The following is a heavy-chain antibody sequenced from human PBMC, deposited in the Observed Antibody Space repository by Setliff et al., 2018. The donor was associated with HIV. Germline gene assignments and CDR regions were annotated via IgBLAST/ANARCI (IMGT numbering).Heavy chain of an antibody. J-gene: IGHJ4*02. CDR1: GFNFDIFA. V-gene: IGHV3-33*08. Sequence: GGSLRLSCAASGFNFDIFAMHWVRQAPGKGLEWVAAIWNAGSEKYYADSVKGRYSISRDNSQNTLFLQIDSLTDEDTAVYYCARPRVAYSYGSLGYWGQGTLVTVSS. CDR2: IWNAGSEK. D-gene: IGHD5-18*01. CDR3: ARPRVAYSYGSLGY.